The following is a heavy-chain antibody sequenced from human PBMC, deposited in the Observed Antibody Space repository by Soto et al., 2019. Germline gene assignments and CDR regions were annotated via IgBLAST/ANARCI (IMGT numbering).Heavy chain of an antibody. D-gene: IGHD1-26*01. J-gene: IGHJ6*02. V-gene: IGHV3-53*01. CDR3: ARQSGPGSYSYGIDV. CDR2: IYSGGST. CDR1: GFTVSSNY. Sequence: GGSLRLSCAASGFTVSSNYMSWVRQAPGKGLEGVSVIYSGGSTYYADSMKGRFTISRDNSKNTLYLQMNSLRAEDTAVYYCARQSGPGSYSYGIDVWGQGTTVTVSS.